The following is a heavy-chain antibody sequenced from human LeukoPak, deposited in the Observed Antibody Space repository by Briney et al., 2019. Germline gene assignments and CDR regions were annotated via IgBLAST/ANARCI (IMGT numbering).Heavy chain of an antibody. CDR3: ARDRGYYHPSYWFDP. J-gene: IGHJ5*02. Sequence: TLSLTCTVSGGSISSGDYYWRWIRQPPGKGLEWIGYIYYSGSTYYNPSLKSRVSISVDTSKNQFSLKLSSVTAADTAVYYCARDRGYYHPSYWFDPWGQGTLVTVSS. CDR2: IYYSGST. V-gene: IGHV4-30-4*01. D-gene: IGHD3-22*01. CDR1: GGSISSGDYY.